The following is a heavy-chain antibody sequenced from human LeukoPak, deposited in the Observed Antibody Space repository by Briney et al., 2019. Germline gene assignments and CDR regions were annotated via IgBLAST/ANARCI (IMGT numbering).Heavy chain of an antibody. V-gene: IGHV1-18*01. Sequence: GASVKVSCKASGYTFTSYGISWVRQAPGQGLEWMGWISAYNGNTNYAQKLQGRVTMTTDTSTSTAYMELRSLRSDDTAVYYCARVSIVVVPARHGAAFDIWGQGTMVTVSS. CDR1: GYTFTSYG. CDR2: ISAYNGNT. J-gene: IGHJ3*02. D-gene: IGHD2-2*01. CDR3: ARVSIVVVPARHGAAFDI.